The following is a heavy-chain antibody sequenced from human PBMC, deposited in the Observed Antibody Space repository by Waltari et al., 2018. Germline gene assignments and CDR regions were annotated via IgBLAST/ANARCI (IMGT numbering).Heavy chain of an antibody. CDR3: ARTTVTPLFDY. Sequence: EVQLVESGGGLVQPGGSLRLSCAASGFTFSSYSMNWVRQAPGKGLEWVSYISSSSSTIYYAHSVKGRFTISRDNAKNSLYLQMNSLRAEDTAVYYCARTTVTPLFDYWGQGTLVTVSS. CDR1: GFTFSSYS. J-gene: IGHJ4*02. V-gene: IGHV3-48*01. D-gene: IGHD4-17*01. CDR2: ISSSSSTI.